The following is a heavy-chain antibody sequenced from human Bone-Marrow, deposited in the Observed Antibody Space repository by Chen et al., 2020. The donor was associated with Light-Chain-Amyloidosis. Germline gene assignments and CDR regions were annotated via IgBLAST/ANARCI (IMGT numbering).Heavy chain of an antibody. V-gene: IGHV3-11*06. D-gene: IGHD6-19*01. CDR1: GLSSSDKY. CDR2: IDSRSTYR. Sequence: QVQLVVSGGGLVKPGGSLRLSCAASGLSSSDKYMTWIRQTAGKGLEWVAYIDSRSTYRNYADSAKGRFTISRDNAKNSLYLQMNSLRVEDTGVYYCARGWDSGWSYFDNWGQGTLVTVSS. CDR3: ARGWDSGWSYFDN. J-gene: IGHJ4*02.